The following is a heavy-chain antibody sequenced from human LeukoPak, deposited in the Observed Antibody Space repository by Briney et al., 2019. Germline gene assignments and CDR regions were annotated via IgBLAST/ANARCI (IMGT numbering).Heavy chain of an antibody. D-gene: IGHD3-9*01. CDR1: GGSISIYY. Sequence: SETLSLTCSVSGGSISIYYWTWLRQIPGKGLEWIGYIYYTGTTNYNPLFESRATISVDTSKNQFSLKLTSVTAADTAVYFCARGEDFERYYLAYWGQGTLVTVSS. CDR2: IYYTGTT. V-gene: IGHV4-59*01. J-gene: IGHJ4*02. CDR3: ARGEDFERYYLAY.